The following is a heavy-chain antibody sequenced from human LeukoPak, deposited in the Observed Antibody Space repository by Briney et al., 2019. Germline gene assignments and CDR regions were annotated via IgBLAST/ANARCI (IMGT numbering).Heavy chain of an antibody. CDR2: IYYSGGT. D-gene: IGHD3-10*01. CDR3: ARRAYHGSGGYRVDY. Sequence: SETLSLTCTVSGGSISSYYWSWIRQPPGKGLEWIGYIYYSGGTNYNPSLKSRVTISVDTSKNQFSLKLSSVTAADTAVYYCARRAYHGSGGYRVDYWGQGTLVTVSS. V-gene: IGHV4-59*01. CDR1: GGSISSYY. J-gene: IGHJ4*02.